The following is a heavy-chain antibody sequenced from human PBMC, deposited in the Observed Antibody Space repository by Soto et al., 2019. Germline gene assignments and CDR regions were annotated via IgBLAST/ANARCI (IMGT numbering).Heavy chain of an antibody. Sequence: SETLSLTCTVSGGSISSYYWSWIRQPPGKGLEWIGYIYYSGTSNYNPSLQSRVTISVDTSKNQFSLKLSSVTAADMAMYCGARDYYDSSGYYYVSGFDPWGQGTQVTVS. CDR3: ARDYYDSSGYYYVSGFDP. D-gene: IGHD3-22*01. V-gene: IGHV4-59*01. J-gene: IGHJ5*02. CDR2: IYYSGTS. CDR1: GGSISSYY.